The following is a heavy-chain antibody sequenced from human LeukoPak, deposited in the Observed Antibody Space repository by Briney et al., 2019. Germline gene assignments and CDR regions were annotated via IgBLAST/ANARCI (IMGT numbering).Heavy chain of an antibody. CDR3: AKEVLKEFSPTYYFDY. CDR2: IRYDGSNK. Sequence: PGGSLRLFCAASGFTFSSYGMHWVRQAPGKGLEWVAFIRYDGSNKYYADSVKGRFTISRDNSKNTLYLQMNSLRAEDTAVYYCAKEVLKEFSPTYYFDYWGQGTLVTVSS. CDR1: GFTFSSYG. V-gene: IGHV3-30*02. D-gene: IGHD3-16*02. J-gene: IGHJ4*02.